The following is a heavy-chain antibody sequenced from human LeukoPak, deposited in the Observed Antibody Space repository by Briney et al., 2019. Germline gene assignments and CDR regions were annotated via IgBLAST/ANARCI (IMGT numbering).Heavy chain of an antibody. Sequence: GGSLRLSCAVSGFTFRTHWMHWVRQVPGEGLVWVSRINEDGSITNYADSVKGRFSISRDNAENTLYLQMNSLRAEDTAVYYCGRDLGGRSGYWGQGTLVTVSS. CDR2: INEDGSIT. CDR3: GRDLGGRSGY. CDR1: GFTFRTHW. J-gene: IGHJ4*02. V-gene: IGHV3-74*01. D-gene: IGHD1-26*01.